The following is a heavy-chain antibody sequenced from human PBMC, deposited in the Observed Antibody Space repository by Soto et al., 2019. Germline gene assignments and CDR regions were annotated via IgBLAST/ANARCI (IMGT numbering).Heavy chain of an antibody. CDR1: GYTFTSYG. Sequence: ASVKVSCKASGYTFTSYGISWVRQAPGQGLEWMGWISAYNGNTNYAQKLQGRVTMTTDTSTSTAYMELRSLRSDDTAVYYCARDGVDTATGYYYGMDFWGQGTTVTVSS. D-gene: IGHD5-18*01. CDR2: ISAYNGNT. CDR3: ARDGVDTATGYYYGMDF. J-gene: IGHJ6*02. V-gene: IGHV1-18*01.